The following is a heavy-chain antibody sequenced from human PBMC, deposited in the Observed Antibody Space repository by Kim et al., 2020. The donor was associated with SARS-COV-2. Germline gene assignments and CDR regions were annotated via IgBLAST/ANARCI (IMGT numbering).Heavy chain of an antibody. CDR3: ARQGAYDAKWFDP. CDR2: IYYSGST. CDR1: GGSISSYY. V-gene: IGHV4-59*08. Sequence: SETLSLTCTVSGGSISSYYWSWIRQPPGKGLEWIGYIYYSGSTNYNPSLKSRVTISLDTSKNQFSLKLSSVTAADTAVYYCARQGAYDAKWFDPWGQGTLVTASS. J-gene: IGHJ5*02. D-gene: IGHD2-8*01.